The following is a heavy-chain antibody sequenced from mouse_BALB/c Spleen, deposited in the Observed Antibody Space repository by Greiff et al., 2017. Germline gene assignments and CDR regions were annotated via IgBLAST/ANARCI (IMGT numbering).Heavy chain of an antibody. CDR1: GYTFSSYW. CDR2: ILPGSGST. J-gene: IGHJ2*01. D-gene: IGHD2-4*01. V-gene: IGHV1-9*01. Sequence: QVQLQQSGAELMKPGASVKISCKATGYTFSSYWIEWVKQRPGHGLEWIGEILPGSGSTNYNEKFKGKATFTADTSSNTAYMQLSSLTSEDSAVYYCAREAQVRGRNDYDVFPFDYGGQGTTLTVSS. CDR3: AREAQVRGRNDYDVFPFDY.